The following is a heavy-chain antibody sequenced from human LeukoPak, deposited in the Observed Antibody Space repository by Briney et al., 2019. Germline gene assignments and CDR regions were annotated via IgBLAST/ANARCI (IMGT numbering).Heavy chain of an antibody. CDR1: GFTFSSYS. J-gene: IGHJ4*02. D-gene: IGHD4-11*01. CDR2: ISSSSSYI. V-gene: IGHV3-21*03. Sequence: GGSLRLSCAASGFTFSSYSMNWVRQAPGKGLEWVSSISSSSSYIYYADSVKGRFTISRDNAKNSLYLQMNSLTTEDTAVYYCTRGYNNYVALFHYWGQGTLVTVSS. CDR3: TRGYNNYVALFHY.